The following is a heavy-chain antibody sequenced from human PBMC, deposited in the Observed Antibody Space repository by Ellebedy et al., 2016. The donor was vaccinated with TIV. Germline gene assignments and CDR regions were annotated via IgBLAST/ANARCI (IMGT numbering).Heavy chain of an antibody. CDR1: DFSLSTSAMR. Sequence: SGPTLVKPTQTLKLTCTFSDFSLSTSAMRVSCIRQPPGKALEWLARIDWDDDKFYSTSLRTRLTISKDTSRNQVVLTMTNMDPVDTATYYCAQTVTTGWAFDIWGPGTMVTVSS. CDR3: AQTVTTGWAFDI. D-gene: IGHD4-17*01. CDR2: IDWDDDK. V-gene: IGHV2-70*04. J-gene: IGHJ3*02.